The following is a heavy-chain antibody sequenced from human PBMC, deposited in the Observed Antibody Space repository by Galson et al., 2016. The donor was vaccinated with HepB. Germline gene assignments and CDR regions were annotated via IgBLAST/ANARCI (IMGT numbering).Heavy chain of an antibody. CDR2: IKEDGSAK. J-gene: IGHJ4*02. CDR3: ADPPSDF. V-gene: IGHV3-7*01. Sequence: SLRLSCAASGFRFNRYWMSWVRQAPGKGLEWVANIKEDGSAKHYADSVKGRFTISRDNAENSLFLQMNSLRAGDTAVYYCADPPSDFWGQGTLVAVSS. CDR1: GFRFNRYW.